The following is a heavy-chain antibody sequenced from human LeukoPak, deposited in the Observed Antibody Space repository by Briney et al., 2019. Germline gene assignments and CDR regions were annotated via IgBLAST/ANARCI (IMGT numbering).Heavy chain of an antibody. V-gene: IGHV1-69*01. CDR3: ARDLDPWTTVTSGHDNY. J-gene: IGHJ4*02. Sequence: SVKVSCKASGGTFSSYAISWVRQAPGQGLEWMGGINPIFGTANYAQKFQGRVTITADESTSTAYMELSSLRSEDTAVYYCARDLDPWTTVTSGHDNYWGQGTLVTVSS. D-gene: IGHD4-11*01. CDR1: GGTFSSYA. CDR2: INPIFGTA.